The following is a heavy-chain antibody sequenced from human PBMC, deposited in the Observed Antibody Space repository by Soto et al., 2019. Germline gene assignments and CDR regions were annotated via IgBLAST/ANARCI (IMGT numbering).Heavy chain of an antibody. D-gene: IGHD6-6*01. CDR1: GFTFSSRG. V-gene: IGHV3-23*01. Sequence: EAQLLESGGDWAQPGGSLRLYCAASGFTFSSRGMSWVRQAPGKGLEWIAGLSRGGGTTYYADSVKGRFTISRDNSKNTLDLIMNSLKVEDTALYYCAKDGQYRTDGFDVWGQGTMVTVSS. CDR2: LSRGGGTT. J-gene: IGHJ3*01. CDR3: AKDGQYRTDGFDV.